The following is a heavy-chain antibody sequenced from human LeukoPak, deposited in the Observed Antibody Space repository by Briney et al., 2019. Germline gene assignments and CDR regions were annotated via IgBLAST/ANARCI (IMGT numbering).Heavy chain of an antibody. CDR1: GGTFSSYA. CDR2: IIPILGIA. D-gene: IGHD6-19*01. CDR3: ASSPQWLVSTQYNWFDP. J-gene: IGHJ5*02. Sequence: VASVEVSCKASGGTFSSYAISWVRQAPGQGLEWMGRIIPILGIANYAQKFQGRVTITADKSTSTAYMELSSLRSEDTAVYYCASSPQWLVSTQYNWFDPWGQGTLVTVSS. V-gene: IGHV1-69*04.